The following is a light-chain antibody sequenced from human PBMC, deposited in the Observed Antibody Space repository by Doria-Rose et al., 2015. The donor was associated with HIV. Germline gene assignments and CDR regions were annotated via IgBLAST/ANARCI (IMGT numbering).Light chain of an antibody. J-gene: IGKJ1*01. CDR3: QQYHNYPRT. Sequence: VTQSPSTLSASVGDRVTITCRASQSINSWLAWYQQKPGKAPKLLIYEASTSHRGVPSRFSGSGSGTEFTLTISSLLPDDFATYYCQQYHNYPRTFGQGSKVEIK. CDR1: QSINSW. V-gene: IGKV1-5*03. CDR2: EAS.